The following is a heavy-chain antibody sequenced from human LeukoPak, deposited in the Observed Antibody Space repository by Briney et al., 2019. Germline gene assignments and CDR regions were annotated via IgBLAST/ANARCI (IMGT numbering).Heavy chain of an antibody. V-gene: IGHV1-8*03. CDR3: ARGRVTGSYYYYYMDV. J-gene: IGHJ6*03. CDR2: MNPNSGNT. CDR1: GYTFTSFD. D-gene: IGHD7-27*01. Sequence: GASVTVSCKASGYTFTSFDINWVRQAPGQGLEWMGWMNPNSGNTGYAQKFQGRVTITRNTSISTAYMELSSLRSEDTAVYYCARGRVTGSYYYYYMDVWGKGTTVTVSS.